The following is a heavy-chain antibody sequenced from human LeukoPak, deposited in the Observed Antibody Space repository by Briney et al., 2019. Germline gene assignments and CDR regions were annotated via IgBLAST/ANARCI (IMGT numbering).Heavy chain of an antibody. V-gene: IGHV1-18*01. CDR1: GGTFSSYA. D-gene: IGHD3-3*01. J-gene: IGHJ3*02. Sequence: ASVKVSCKASGGTFSSYAISWVRQAPGQGLEWMGWISAYNGNTNNAQKFQGRVTMTTDTATSTAYMELKSLRSDDTAVYYCARDRITIFGVVAPDDAFDIWGQGTMVTVSS. CDR2: ISAYNGNT. CDR3: ARDRITIFGVVAPDDAFDI.